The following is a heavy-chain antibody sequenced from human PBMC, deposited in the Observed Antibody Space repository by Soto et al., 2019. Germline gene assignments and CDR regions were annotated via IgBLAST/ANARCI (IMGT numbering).Heavy chain of an antibody. V-gene: IGHV1-3*01. CDR3: ARDQGTKASSWSESFPFDY. J-gene: IGHJ4*02. CDR2: INAGNGNT. CDR1: GYTFTSYA. D-gene: IGHD6-13*01. Sequence: ASVKVSCKASGYTFTSYAMHWVRQAPGQRLEWMGWINAGNGNTKYSQKFQGRVTITRDTSASTAYMELSSLRSEDTAVYYCARDQGTKASSWSESFPFDYWGQGTLVTVSS.